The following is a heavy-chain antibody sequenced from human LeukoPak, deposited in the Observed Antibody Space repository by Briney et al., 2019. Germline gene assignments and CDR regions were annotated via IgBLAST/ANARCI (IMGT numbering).Heavy chain of an antibody. CDR2: ISAYNGNT. V-gene: IGHV1-18*01. D-gene: IGHD3-22*01. Sequence: ASVKVSCKASGYTFTSYGISWLRQAPGQGLEWMGWISAYNGNTNYTQKLQGRVTMTTDTSTSTAYMELRSLRSDDTAVYYCARVPTYYYDSSGYFDFDYWGQGTLVTVSS. J-gene: IGHJ4*02. CDR3: ARVPTYYYDSSGYFDFDY. CDR1: GYTFTSYG.